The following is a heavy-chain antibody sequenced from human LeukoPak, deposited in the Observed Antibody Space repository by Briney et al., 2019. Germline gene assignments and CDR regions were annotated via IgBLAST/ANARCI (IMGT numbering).Heavy chain of an antibody. J-gene: IGHJ5*02. D-gene: IGHD6-6*01. V-gene: IGHV4-31*03. CDR3: ARFDSRLPLDP. Sequence: SQTLSLTCTVSGGSVSSGAYYWSWLRQHPGEGLEWIGYISSSGNTYFNPSLKSRLTISLDASKNQFSLRLTSVTAADTAMYYCARFDSRLPLDPWGQGTLVSVSS. CDR2: ISSSGNT. CDR1: GGSVSSGAYY.